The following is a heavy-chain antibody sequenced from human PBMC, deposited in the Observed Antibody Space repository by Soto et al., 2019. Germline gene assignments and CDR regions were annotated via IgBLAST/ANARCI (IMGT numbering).Heavy chain of an antibody. CDR3: ARYGSGYGDYVGGNWFDP. D-gene: IGHD4-17*01. CDR1: GYTFTSYG. CDR2: ISAYNGNT. V-gene: IGHV1-18*01. Sequence: QVQLVQSGAEVKKPGASVKVSCKASGYTFTSYGISWVREAPGQGLEWMGWISAYNGNTNYAQKLQGRVTMTTDTSTCTAYMELRSLRSDDTAVYYCARYGSGYGDYVGGNWFDPWGQGTLVTYSS. J-gene: IGHJ5*02.